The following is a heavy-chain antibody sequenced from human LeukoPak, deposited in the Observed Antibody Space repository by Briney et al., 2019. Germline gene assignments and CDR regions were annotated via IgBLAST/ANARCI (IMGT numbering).Heavy chain of an antibody. J-gene: IGHJ3*02. Sequence: GGSLRLSCAASGFIVSSNYMTWIHQAPGKGLEWVSVIYSDGKTYYADSVKGRFTISRDNSKNTLYLQMNSLRAEDTAVYYCAREWELQDAFDIWGQGTMVTVSS. CDR3: AREWELQDAFDI. CDR2: IYSDGKT. CDR1: GFIVSSNY. V-gene: IGHV3-53*01. D-gene: IGHD1-26*01.